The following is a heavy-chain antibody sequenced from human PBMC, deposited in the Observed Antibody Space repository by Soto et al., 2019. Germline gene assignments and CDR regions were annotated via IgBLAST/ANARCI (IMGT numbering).Heavy chain of an antibody. CDR1: AGEIMRYY. CDR3: AKAALGWLAL. J-gene: IGHJ5*02. V-gene: IGHV4-59*01. D-gene: IGHD3-16*02. CDR2: IFYTGRSGST. Sequence: SAGEIMRYYWRWTRLPPGKVLEWIGYIFYTGRSGSTNDTPSLKRRVTISVDTSKNQFSLKVSSVAAADTAVYYCAKAALGWLALLGQGTLVPVS.